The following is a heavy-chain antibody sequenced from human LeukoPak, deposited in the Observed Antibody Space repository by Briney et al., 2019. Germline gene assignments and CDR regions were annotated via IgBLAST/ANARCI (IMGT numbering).Heavy chain of an antibody. V-gene: IGHV3-30*18. CDR3: AKDLGGNSDY. Sequence: GGSLRLSCAASGFTFSSYGMHWVRQAPGKGLEWVAVISYDGSNKYYADSVKGRFTISRDNSKNTLYLQMNSLRAEDTAVCYCAKDLGGNSDYRGQGTLVTVSS. J-gene: IGHJ4*02. CDR1: GFTFSSYG. D-gene: IGHD4-23*01. CDR2: ISYDGSNK.